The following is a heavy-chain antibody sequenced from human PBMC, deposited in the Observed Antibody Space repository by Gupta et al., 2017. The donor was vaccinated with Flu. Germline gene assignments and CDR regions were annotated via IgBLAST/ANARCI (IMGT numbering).Heavy chain of an antibody. J-gene: IGHJ4*02. D-gene: IGHD5-12*01. CDR3: ARAGEVIYSGYEY. Sequence: RQAPGQGLEWMGGIIPIFGTANYAQKFQGRVTITADESTSTAYMELSSLRSEDTAVYYCARAGEVIYSGYEYWGQGTLVTVSS. V-gene: IGHV1-69*01. CDR2: IIPIFGTA.